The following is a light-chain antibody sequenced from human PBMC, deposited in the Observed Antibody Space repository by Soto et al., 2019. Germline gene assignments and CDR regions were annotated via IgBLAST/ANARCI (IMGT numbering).Light chain of an antibody. V-gene: IGKV3-11*01. CDR2: HTF. CDR3: QHRANVVS. CDR1: QSVSNY. J-gene: IGKJ4*01. Sequence: EIVLTQSPATLSLSPGDRATLSCRASQSVSNYLAWYQQKPGQVPKLLIYHTFHRAPGIPVRFSGSGFGTDFTLTISSLESDDFAVYYCQHRANVVSFGGGTKMEIK.